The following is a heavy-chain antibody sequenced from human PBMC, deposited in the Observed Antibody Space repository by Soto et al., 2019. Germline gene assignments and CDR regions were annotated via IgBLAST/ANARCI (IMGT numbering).Heavy chain of an antibody. Sequence: ASVKVSCKASGYTFTSYGISWVRQAPGQGLEWMGWISAYNGNTNYAQKLQGRVTMTTDTSTSTAYMELRSLRSDDTAVYYCARSDFWSGYYYYYYMDVWGKGTTVTVSS. V-gene: IGHV1-18*01. CDR3: ARSDFWSGYYYYYYMDV. CDR1: GYTFTSYG. D-gene: IGHD3-3*01. J-gene: IGHJ6*03. CDR2: ISAYNGNT.